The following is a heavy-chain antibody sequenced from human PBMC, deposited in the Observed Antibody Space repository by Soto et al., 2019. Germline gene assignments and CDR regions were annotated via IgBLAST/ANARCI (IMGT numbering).Heavy chain of an antibody. CDR2: FDPEDGET. CDR1: GYTLTELS. J-gene: IGHJ6*02. V-gene: IGHV1-24*01. CDR3: ATIAARDNYYYYGMDV. Sequence: ASVKVSWKVSGYTLTELSMHWVRQAPGKGLEWMGGFDPEDGETIYAQKFQGRVTMTEDTSTDTAYMELSSLRSEDTAVYYCATIAARDNYYYYGMDVWGQGTTVTVSS. D-gene: IGHD6-6*01.